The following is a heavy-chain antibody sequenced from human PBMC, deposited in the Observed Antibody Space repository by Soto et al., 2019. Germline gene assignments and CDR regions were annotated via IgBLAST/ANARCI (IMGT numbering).Heavy chain of an antibody. J-gene: IGHJ4*02. CDR1: GFIFSNAW. V-gene: IGHV3-15*01. CDR2: IKSKADGGDT. CDR3: TTEWSSKDY. D-gene: IGHD3-3*01. Sequence: GRLRLSWAASGFIFSNAWMSWVRQAPGKGLEWVGRIKSKADGGDTNYAAPVKGRFNISRDXXKXXLXLQRNGPKTEDTAVYYRTTEWSSKDYWGQG.